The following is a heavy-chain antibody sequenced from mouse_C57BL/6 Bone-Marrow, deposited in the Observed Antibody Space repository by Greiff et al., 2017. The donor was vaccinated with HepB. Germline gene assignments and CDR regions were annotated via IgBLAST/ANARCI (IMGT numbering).Heavy chain of an antibody. CDR3: ASSMITTYFDV. CDR1: GYTFTSYW. CDR2: IVPNSGGT. V-gene: IGHV1-72*01. J-gene: IGHJ1*03. Sequence: VQLQQPGAELVKPGASVKLSCKASGYTFTSYWMHWVKQRPGRGLEWIGRIVPNSGGTKYNEKFKSKATLTVDKPSSTAYMQLSSLTSEDSAVYYCASSMITTYFDVWGTGTTVTVSS. D-gene: IGHD2-4*01.